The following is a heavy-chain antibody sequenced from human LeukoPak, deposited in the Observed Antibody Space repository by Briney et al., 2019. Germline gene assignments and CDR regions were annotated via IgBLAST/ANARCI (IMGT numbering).Heavy chain of an antibody. D-gene: IGHD2-2*01. CDR2: IRSRTYGGTT. Sequence: GGSLRLSCTASGFTFGAYAMTWVRQAPGKGLEWVSFIRSRTYGGTTEYAASVKGRFTISRDDSKSIAYLQMNSLKTEDTAVYYCARNQYAGYDPYYFDYWGRGTLVTVSS. CDR3: ARNQYAGYDPYYFDY. J-gene: IGHJ4*02. V-gene: IGHV3-49*04. CDR1: GFTFGAYA.